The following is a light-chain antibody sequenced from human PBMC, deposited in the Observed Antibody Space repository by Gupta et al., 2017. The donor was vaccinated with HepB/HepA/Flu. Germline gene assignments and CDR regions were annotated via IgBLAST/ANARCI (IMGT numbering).Light chain of an antibody. Sequence: ELVLTQSPATLSLSPGERATLSCRASQSVGSYLAWYQQKPGQAPRLLIYDASNRATGIPARFSGSGSGTDFTLTISSLEPEDFAVYYCQQRSDWSWTFGQGTTVEIK. J-gene: IGKJ1*01. CDR1: QSVGSY. CDR2: DAS. V-gene: IGKV3-11*01. CDR3: QQRSDWSWT.